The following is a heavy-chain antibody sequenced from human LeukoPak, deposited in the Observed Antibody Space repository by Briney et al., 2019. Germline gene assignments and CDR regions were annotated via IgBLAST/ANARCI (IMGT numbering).Heavy chain of an antibody. CDR3: ARHLSGVTGYTYGRGIDY. CDR2: INSDGSST. J-gene: IGHJ4*02. Sequence: GGSLRLSCAASGFTFSSCSMNWVRQAPGKGLVWVSRINSDGSSTSYADSVKGRFTISRDNAKTSLYLQMNSLRAEDTAVYYCARHLSGVTGYTYGRGIDYWGQGTLVTVSS. CDR1: GFTFSSCS. D-gene: IGHD5-18*01. V-gene: IGHV3-74*01.